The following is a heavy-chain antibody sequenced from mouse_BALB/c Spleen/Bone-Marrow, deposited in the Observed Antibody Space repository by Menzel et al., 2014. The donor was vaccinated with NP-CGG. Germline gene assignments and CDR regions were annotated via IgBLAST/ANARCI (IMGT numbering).Heavy chain of an antibody. CDR1: GFTFTDYY. V-gene: IGHV7-3*02. CDR3: ARDENVGIYWYFDV. Sequence: EVKLVESGGGLVQPGGSLRLSCEPSGFTFTDYYMSWVRQPPGKALEWLGFIRNKAKGYTTDYSASVKGRFTISRDNSQSISYLQMNTLRAEDSATYYCARDENVGIYWYFDVWGAGTTVTVSS. J-gene: IGHJ1*01. CDR2: IRNKAKGYTT.